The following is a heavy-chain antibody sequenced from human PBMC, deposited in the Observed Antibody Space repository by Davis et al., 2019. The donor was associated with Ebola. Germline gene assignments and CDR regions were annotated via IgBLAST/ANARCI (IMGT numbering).Heavy chain of an antibody. CDR3: ARHLSYGGNPGKYYFDY. CDR1: GASISSYY. V-gene: IGHV4-59*08. CDR2: IYYSGSS. Sequence: MPSETLSLTCTVSGASISSYYWSWIRQPPGKGLEWISYIYYSGSSNYNPSLKSRVTISVATSKNQFSLKLSSVTAADTAVYYCARHLSYGGNPGKYYFDYWGQGTLVTVSS. D-gene: IGHD4-23*01. J-gene: IGHJ4*02.